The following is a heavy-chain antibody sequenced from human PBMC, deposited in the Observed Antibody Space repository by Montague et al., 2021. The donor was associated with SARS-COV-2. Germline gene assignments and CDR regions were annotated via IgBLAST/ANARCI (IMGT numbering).Heavy chain of an antibody. D-gene: IGHD1-1*01. CDR3: ARQDIQLRFDL. CDR1: SASISNDIYY. CDR2: SRYGGTS. J-gene: IGHJ2*01. V-gene: IGHV4-39*01. Sequence: SETLSLTCTVSSASISNDIYYWGWIRQPPGKGPEWVGGSRYGGTSYYNPSLKSRVTISIDTSKNQCSLKMTAVTAADTAVYFWARQDIQLRFDLWGRGTLVTVSS.